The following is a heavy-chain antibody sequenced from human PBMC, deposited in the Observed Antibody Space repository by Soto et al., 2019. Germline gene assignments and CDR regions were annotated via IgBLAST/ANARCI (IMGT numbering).Heavy chain of an antibody. Sequence: GESLKISCKGSGYSFTNYWISWVRQMPGKGLEWMGRIDPIDSHTTYSPSFQGHVTISTDKSINTAYLQWSSLKASDTAMYYCAGRYCSSATCPRNYYGMDVWGQGTTVTVSS. J-gene: IGHJ6*02. D-gene: IGHD2-2*01. CDR2: IDPIDSHT. CDR1: GYSFTNYW. CDR3: AGRYCSSATCPRNYYGMDV. V-gene: IGHV5-10-1*01.